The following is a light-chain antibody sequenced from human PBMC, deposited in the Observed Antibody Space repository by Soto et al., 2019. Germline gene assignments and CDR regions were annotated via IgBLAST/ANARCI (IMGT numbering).Light chain of an antibody. CDR3: QQSYSLWT. J-gene: IGKJ1*01. CDR2: AAS. V-gene: IGKV1-39*01. Sequence: DIQMTQSPSSLSASVGDRITITCRASQSISSYLNWYQQIPGKAPKALIHAASNLQSGVPSRFSGSGSGTEFTLTISSLQPEDFAIYYCQQSYSLWTFGQGTKVEIK. CDR1: QSISSY.